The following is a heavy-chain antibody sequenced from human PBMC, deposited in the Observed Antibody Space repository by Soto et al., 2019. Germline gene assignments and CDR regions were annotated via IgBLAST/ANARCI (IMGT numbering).Heavy chain of an antibody. CDR1: GLSFNIFA. CDR3: AKGRRYYYYGVDV. Sequence: GLSMRLSCAASGLSFNIFARNWVRQAPGKGLEWVSDIIDSGASTYYADSVKGRFTISRDNSKSTLYLQMNSLRDEDTALYYSAKGRRYYYYGVDVWGQGTTVIVSS. J-gene: IGHJ6*02. CDR2: IIDSGAST. V-gene: IGHV3-23*01.